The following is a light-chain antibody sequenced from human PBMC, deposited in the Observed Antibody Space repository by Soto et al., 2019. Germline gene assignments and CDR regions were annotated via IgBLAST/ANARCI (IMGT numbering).Light chain of an antibody. J-gene: IGLJ2*01. V-gene: IGLV2-14*01. CDR2: EVT. CDR3: SSITSSSTLV. Sequence: QSALTQPASVSGSPGQSITISCTGTSSAVGSYNYVTWYQEHPGKAPKLMIREVTNRPSGVSNRFSGSKSGNTASLTISGLQAEDEADYYCSSITSSSTLVFGGGTQLTVL. CDR1: SSAVGSYNY.